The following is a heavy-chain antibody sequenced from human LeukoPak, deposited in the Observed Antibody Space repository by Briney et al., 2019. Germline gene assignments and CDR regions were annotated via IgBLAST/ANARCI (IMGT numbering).Heavy chain of an antibody. Sequence: ASVKVSCKASGYTFTGYGISWVRQAPGQGLEWMGWISAYNGNTNYAQKLQGRVTMTTDTSTSTAYMELRSLRSDDTAVYYCARGDDSSGYYPLGYWGQGTLVTVSS. CDR3: ARGDDSSGYYPLGY. V-gene: IGHV1-18*01. J-gene: IGHJ4*02. CDR1: GYTFTGYG. D-gene: IGHD3-22*01. CDR2: ISAYNGNT.